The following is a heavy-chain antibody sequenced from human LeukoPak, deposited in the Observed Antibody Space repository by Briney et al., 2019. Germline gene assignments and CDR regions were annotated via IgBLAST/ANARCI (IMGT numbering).Heavy chain of an antibody. V-gene: IGHV3-23*01. CDR3: AKGLSGHNFGLDY. J-gene: IGHJ4*02. D-gene: IGHD5-18*01. Sequence: GGSLRLSCAASGFTFSNYAMNWVRQAPGRGLEWVSSISTTTYYADSVKGRFTISRDNSKNTLYLQMSSLRAGDTAVYYCAKGLSGHNFGLDYWGRGTLVTVSS. CDR2: ISTTT. CDR1: GFTFSNYA.